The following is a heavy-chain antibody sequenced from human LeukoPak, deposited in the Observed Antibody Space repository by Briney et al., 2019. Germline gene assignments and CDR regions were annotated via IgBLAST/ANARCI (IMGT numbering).Heavy chain of an antibody. J-gene: IGHJ3*02. Sequence: VASVKVSCKVSGYTLSEISMQWVRQAPGKGLEWMGGFDPEDGETIYAQKFQGRVTVTEDTSTDTAYMELSSLRFEDTAVYYCARAKYNSGWYGAFDIWGQGTMVTVSS. CDR3: ARAKYNSGWYGAFDI. V-gene: IGHV1-24*01. CDR2: FDPEDGET. CDR1: GYTLSEIS. D-gene: IGHD6-19*01.